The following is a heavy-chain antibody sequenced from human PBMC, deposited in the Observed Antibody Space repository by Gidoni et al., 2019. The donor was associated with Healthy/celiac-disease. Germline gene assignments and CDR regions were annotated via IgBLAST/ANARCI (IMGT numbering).Heavy chain of an antibody. CDR2: ITPSGGST. CDR1: GYTFTSYY. V-gene: IGHV1-46*01. D-gene: IGHD6-13*01. J-gene: IGHJ4*02. CDR3: ARDSGGIAAAGTGEYYFDY. Sequence: QVQLVQSGAEVKKPGASVKVSCKASGYTFTSYYMHWVRQAPGQGLEWMGIITPSGGSTSYAQKFQGRVTMTRDTSTSTVYMELSSLRSEDTAVYYCARDSGGIAAAGTGEYYFDYWGQGTLVTVSA.